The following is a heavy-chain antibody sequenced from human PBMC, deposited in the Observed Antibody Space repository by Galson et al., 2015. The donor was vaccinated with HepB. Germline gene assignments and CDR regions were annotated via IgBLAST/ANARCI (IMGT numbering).Heavy chain of an antibody. Sequence: SVKVSCKASGGTFSSSTFNWVRQAPGQGLEWMGEIIPMSGRTNYAQNFQGRLTITADKSTSTAYMELSSLRFEDTAVYYCANLIGDSESYRDNWGQGSLVTVSS. CDR1: GGTFSSST. CDR3: ANLIGDSESYRDN. D-gene: IGHD3-16*02. J-gene: IGHJ4*02. V-gene: IGHV1-69*06. CDR2: IIPMSGRT.